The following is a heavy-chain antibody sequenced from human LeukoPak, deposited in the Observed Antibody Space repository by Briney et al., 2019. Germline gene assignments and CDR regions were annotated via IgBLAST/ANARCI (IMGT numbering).Heavy chain of an antibody. D-gene: IGHD6-13*01. V-gene: IGHV3-21*01. CDR3: ARDEYSSSPLDY. CDR1: GFTFSSYS. Sequence: GGSLRLSCAASGFTFSSYSMYWVRQAPGKGLEWVSSISSSSSYIYYADSVKGRFTISRDNAKNSLYLQMNSLRAEDMAVYYCARDEYSSSPLDYWGQGTLVTVSS. CDR2: ISSSSSYI. J-gene: IGHJ4*02.